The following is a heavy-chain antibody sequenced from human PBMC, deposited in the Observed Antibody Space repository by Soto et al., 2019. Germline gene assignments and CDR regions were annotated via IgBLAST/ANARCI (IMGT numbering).Heavy chain of an antibody. V-gene: IGHV4-59*01. Sequence: PSETMSLTCSVSGGSISSYYWSWIRQPPGKGLEWIGYIYYSGSTNYNPSLKSRVTISVDTSKNQFSLKLSSVTAADTAVYYCARGGYSSGWYRNTDWFDPWGQGTLVTVSS. CDR2: IYYSGST. J-gene: IGHJ5*02. CDR3: ARGGYSSGWYRNTDWFDP. CDR1: GGSISSYY. D-gene: IGHD6-19*01.